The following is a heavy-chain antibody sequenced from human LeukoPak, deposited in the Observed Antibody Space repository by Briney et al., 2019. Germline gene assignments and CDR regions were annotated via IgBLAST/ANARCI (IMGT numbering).Heavy chain of an antibody. J-gene: IGHJ4*02. Sequence: SETLSLTCTVSGGYISSYYWSWIRQPPGEGLEWIGYVYYTGSTNYNPSLKSRVTMSVDTSKNQFSLKLSSVTAADTAVYYCARGGKNGYNYGGPLDFWGQGTLVTVSS. CDR3: ARGGKNGYNYGGPLDF. CDR2: VYYTGST. D-gene: IGHD5-24*01. V-gene: IGHV4-59*12. CDR1: GGYISSYY.